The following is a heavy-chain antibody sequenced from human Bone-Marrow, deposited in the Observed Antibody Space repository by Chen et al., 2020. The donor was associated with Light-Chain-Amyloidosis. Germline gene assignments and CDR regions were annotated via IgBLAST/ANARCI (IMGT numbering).Heavy chain of an antibody. J-gene: IGHJ4*02. D-gene: IGHD5-12*01. CDR1: GYTFPNYW. V-gene: IGHV5-51*01. Sequence: GSGYTFPNYWIGWVRQMPGKGLEWMGVIYPDDSDARYSPSFEGQVTISADKSITTAYLQWRSLKASDTAMYYCARRRDGYNFDYWGQGTLVTVSS. CDR3: ARRRDGYNFDY. CDR2: IYPDDSDA.